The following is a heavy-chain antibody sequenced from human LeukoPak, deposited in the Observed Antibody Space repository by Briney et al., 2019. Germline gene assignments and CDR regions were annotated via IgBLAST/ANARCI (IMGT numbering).Heavy chain of an antibody. CDR1: GFSVSGFW. CDR2: IKQDGSEK. D-gene: IGHD6-13*01. CDR3: AREWQGGIAAAGTRIEGDY. Sequence: GGSLRLSCAVSGFSVSGFWMTWVRQAPGKGLEWVANIKQDGSEKNYVDSVKGRFTISRDKAANSLFLQMNSLRVEDTAFYYCAREWQGGIAAAGTRIEGDYWGQGTLVAVS. V-gene: IGHV3-7*01. J-gene: IGHJ4*02.